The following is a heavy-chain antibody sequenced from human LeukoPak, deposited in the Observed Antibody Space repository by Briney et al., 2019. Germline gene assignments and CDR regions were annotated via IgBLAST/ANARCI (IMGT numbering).Heavy chain of an antibody. V-gene: IGHV3-23*01. D-gene: IGHD6-6*01. J-gene: IGHJ4*02. CDR3: AKRAAARTLDY. CDR1: GFTVSSNY. CDR2: ISESGGSK. Sequence: PGGSLRLSCAASGFTVSSNYMSWVRQAPGKGLEWVSSISESGGSKYHADSVKGRFTISRDNSQNTLYLQMNSLRAEDTAVYYCAKRAAARTLDYWGQGTLVTVSS.